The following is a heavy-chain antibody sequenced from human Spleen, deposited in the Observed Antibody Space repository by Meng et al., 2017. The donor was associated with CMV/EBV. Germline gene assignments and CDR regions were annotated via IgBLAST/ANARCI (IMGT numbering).Heavy chain of an antibody. D-gene: IGHD3-22*01. J-gene: IGHJ4*02. Sequence: SETLSLTCAVSGGSISSSNWWSWVRQPPGKGLEWIGEIYHSGSTNYNPSLKSRVTISVDKSKNQFSLKLSSVTAADTAVYYCATKDYDSSGFVDYWGQGTLVTVSS. CDR2: IYHSGST. CDR3: ATKDYDSSGFVDY. V-gene: IGHV4-4*02. CDR1: GGSISSSNW.